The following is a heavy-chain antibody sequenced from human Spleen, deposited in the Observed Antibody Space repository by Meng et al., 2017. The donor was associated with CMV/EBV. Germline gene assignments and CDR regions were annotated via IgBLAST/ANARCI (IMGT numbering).Heavy chain of an antibody. D-gene: IGHD3-22*01. CDR2: ISWNSGSI. V-gene: IGHV3-9*01. CDR1: GFTFDDYA. Sequence: SLKISCAASGFTFDDYAMHWVRQAPGKGLEWVSGISWNSGSIGYADSVKGRFTISRDNAKNSLYLQMNSLRAEDTALYYCAAYYDSSGYELDYWGQGTLVTVSS. J-gene: IGHJ4*02. CDR3: AAYYDSSGYELDY.